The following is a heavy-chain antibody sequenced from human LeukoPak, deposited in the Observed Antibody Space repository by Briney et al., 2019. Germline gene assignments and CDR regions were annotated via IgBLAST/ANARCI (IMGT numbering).Heavy chain of an antibody. J-gene: IGHJ5*01. CDR2: ISTSSSYI. CDR1: GFTFSSYT. V-gene: IGHV3-21*01. D-gene: IGHD1-26*01. Sequence: GGSLRLSCAASGFTFSSYTMNWVRQAPGKGLEWVSSISTSSSYIYYADSLKGRFTISRDNAKKSLYLQMNSLRAEDTAVYYCARDLGASGWFDSWGQGTLVTVSS. CDR3: ARDLGASGWFDS.